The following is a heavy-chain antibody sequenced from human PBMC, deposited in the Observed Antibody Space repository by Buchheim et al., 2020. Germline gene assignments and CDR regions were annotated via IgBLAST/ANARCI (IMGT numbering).Heavy chain of an antibody. CDR1: GGSISSGDYY. CDR2: IYYSGST. D-gene: IGHD3-10*01. CDR3: ARDRRAAPPDFITMVRGRPDLYGMDV. V-gene: IGHV4-30-4*01. J-gene: IGHJ6*02. Sequence: QVQLQESGPGLVKPSQTLSLTCTVSGGSISSGDYYWSWIRQPPGKGLEWIGYIYYSGSTYYNPSLKSRVTISVDTSKNQFSLKLSSVTAADTAVYYCARDRRAAPPDFITMVRGRPDLYGMDVWGQGTT.